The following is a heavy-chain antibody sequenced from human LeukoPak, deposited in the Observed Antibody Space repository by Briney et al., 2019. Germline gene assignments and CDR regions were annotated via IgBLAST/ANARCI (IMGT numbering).Heavy chain of an antibody. CDR2: IYYSGST. D-gene: IGHD5-18*01. V-gene: IGHV4-59*01. CDR1: GGSISSYY. CDR3: ARAGYSYGYGY. Sequence: SETLSLTCTVSGGSISSYYWSWIRQPPGKGLEWIGYIYYSGSTNYNPSLKSRVTISVDTSKNQFSLKLSSVTAADTAVYYCARAGYSYGYGYLGQGTLVTVSS. J-gene: IGHJ4*02.